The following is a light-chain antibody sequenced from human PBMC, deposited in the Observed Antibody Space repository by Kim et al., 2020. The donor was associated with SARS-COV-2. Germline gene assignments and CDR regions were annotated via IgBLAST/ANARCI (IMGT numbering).Light chain of an antibody. Sequence: SYELTQPLSVSVALGQTARITCGGNNIGSIHVHWNQQKPGQAPVLVIYRDSYRPSGFPERFSGSNSGNTATLTISRAQAGDEADYYCQVWDSSIHWVFGGGTQLTGL. CDR2: RDS. CDR3: QVWDSSIHWV. CDR1: NIGSIH. J-gene: IGLJ3*02. V-gene: IGLV3-9*01.